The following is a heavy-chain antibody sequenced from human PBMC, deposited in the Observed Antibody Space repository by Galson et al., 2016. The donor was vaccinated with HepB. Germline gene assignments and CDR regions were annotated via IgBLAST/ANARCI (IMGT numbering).Heavy chain of an antibody. J-gene: IGHJ4*01. CDR3: ATRPPPYGDFYFDF. CDR1: GLTFTNAW. V-gene: IGHV3-15*01. Sequence: SLRLSCAASGLTFTNAWMSWVRQSPGKGLEWVGRIKSKTDGGTADYAATVKDRFTISRDDSKSTLFLQMNSLKTEDTAVYYCATRPPPYGDFYFDFWGQGILVTVSS. D-gene: IGHD4-17*01. CDR2: IKSKTDGGTA.